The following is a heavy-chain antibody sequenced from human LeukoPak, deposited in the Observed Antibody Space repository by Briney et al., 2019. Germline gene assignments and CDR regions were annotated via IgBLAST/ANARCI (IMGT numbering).Heavy chain of an antibody. Sequence: PGGSLRLSCAASGFTFSSYAMNWVRQAPGKGLEWVSAISGSGSSTYSADSVKGRFTISRDNSKNTLYLQMNSLRAEDTAVYYCAKSPTSDVDYWGQGTLVTVSS. CDR3: AKSPTSDVDY. D-gene: IGHD2-2*01. CDR1: GFTFSSYA. CDR2: ISGSGSST. V-gene: IGHV3-23*01. J-gene: IGHJ4*02.